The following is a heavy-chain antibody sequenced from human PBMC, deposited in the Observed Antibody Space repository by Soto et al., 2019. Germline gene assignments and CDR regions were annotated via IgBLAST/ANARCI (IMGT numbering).Heavy chain of an antibody. CDR1: GGSISSYY. D-gene: IGHD4-17*01. Sequence: SETVSLTCTVSGGSISSYYWSWIRQPPGKGLEWIGYIYYSGSTNYNPSLKSRVTISVDTSKNQLSLKLSSVTAADTAVYYCARRYGYYFDYWGQGTLVTVS. J-gene: IGHJ4*02. CDR2: IYYSGST. V-gene: IGHV4-59*08. CDR3: ARRYGYYFDY.